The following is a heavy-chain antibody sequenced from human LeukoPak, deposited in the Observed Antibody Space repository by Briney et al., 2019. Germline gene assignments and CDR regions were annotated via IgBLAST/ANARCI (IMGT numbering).Heavy chain of an antibody. J-gene: IGHJ3*01. D-gene: IGHD3-22*01. CDR1: GGSTSSGSYF. Sequence: SETLSLTCTVSGGSTSSGSYFWTWIRQPAGEELEWVGRIFTSGDTNYNPSPKSRLIISVDTSQNQFSLKLSSVTAADTAVYYCARESVSQDSLFDLWGQGTMVTVSS. V-gene: IGHV4-61*02. CDR3: ARESVSQDSLFDL. CDR2: IFTSGDT.